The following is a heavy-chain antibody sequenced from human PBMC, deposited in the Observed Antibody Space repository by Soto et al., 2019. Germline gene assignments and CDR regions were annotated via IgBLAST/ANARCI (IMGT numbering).Heavy chain of an antibody. V-gene: IGHV3-7*01. CDR1: GFSLSTSW. D-gene: IGHD3-3*01. CDR2: IMQDGSDK. CDR3: ARGAIFGVVNHSGMDV. J-gene: IGHJ6*02. Sequence: GGSLRLSCTASGFSLSTSWMTWVRQAPGKGLEWVANIMQDGSDKYYVDSVKGRFTISRDNAKNSLYLQMTSLRAEDTAVYYCARGAIFGVVNHSGMDVWGQGTTVTVSS.